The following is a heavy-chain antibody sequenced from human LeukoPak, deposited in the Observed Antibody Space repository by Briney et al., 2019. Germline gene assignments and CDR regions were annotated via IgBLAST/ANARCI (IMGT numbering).Heavy chain of an antibody. CDR2: INPKSGAT. CDR1: GYTFDENH. D-gene: IGHD2-8*02. Sequence: GASVKVSCQASGYTFDENHIHWVRQVPGQGPEWMGWINPKSGATDSAQQFQGRLTMTRDTAIGTASMDLSGLRLDDTGIYYCARAGDESTGHYDSLHFWGQGTMVTVSS. V-gene: IGHV1-2*02. J-gene: IGHJ3*01. CDR3: ARAGDESTGHYDSLHF.